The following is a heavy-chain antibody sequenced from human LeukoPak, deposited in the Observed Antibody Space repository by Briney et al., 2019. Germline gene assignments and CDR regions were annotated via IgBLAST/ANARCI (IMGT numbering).Heavy chain of an antibody. J-gene: IGHJ5*02. D-gene: IGHD2-2*01. Sequence: ASVKVSCKASGYTFTSYGISWVRQAPGQGLEWMGWINPNSGGTNYAQKFQGRVTMTRDTSISTAYMELSRLRSDDTAVYYCARVYCSSTSCYVGESGWFDPWGQGTLVTVSS. CDR1: GYTFTSYG. V-gene: IGHV1-2*02. CDR3: ARVYCSSTSCYVGESGWFDP. CDR2: INPNSGGT.